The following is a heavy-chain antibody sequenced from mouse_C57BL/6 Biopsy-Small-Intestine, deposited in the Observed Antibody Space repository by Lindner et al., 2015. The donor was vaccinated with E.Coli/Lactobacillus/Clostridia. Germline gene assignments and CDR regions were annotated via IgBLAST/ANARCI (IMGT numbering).Heavy chain of an antibody. J-gene: IGHJ3*01. CDR3: ARSTTMITAWFAY. V-gene: IGHV14-3*01. Sequence: VQLQESGAELVRPGASVKLSCTASGFNIKDDYMHWVKQRPEQGLEWIGRIDPASGNTKYAPKFQDKATITADTSSNTAYLQLSSLTSEDTAVYCCARSTTMITAWFAYWGQGTLVTVSA. D-gene: IGHD2-4*01. CDR2: IDPASGNT. CDR1: GFNIKDDY.